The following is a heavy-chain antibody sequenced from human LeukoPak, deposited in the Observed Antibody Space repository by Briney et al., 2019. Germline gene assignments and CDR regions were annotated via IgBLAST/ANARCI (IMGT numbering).Heavy chain of an antibody. Sequence: GASVKVSCKASGYTFTSYYMHWVRQAPGQGLEWMGIINPSGGSTSYAQKFQGRVTMTRDTSMSTVYMELSSLRSEDTAVYYCARDYSIYSITRPITMVRGVVVDYWGQGTLVTVSS. CDR3: ARDYSIYSITRPITMVRGVVVDY. CDR1: GYTFTSYY. J-gene: IGHJ4*02. CDR2: INPSGGST. D-gene: IGHD3-10*01. V-gene: IGHV1-46*01.